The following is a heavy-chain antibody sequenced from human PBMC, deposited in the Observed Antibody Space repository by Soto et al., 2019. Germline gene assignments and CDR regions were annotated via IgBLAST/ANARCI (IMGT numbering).Heavy chain of an antibody. CDR3: TTEPISGSYEGGGVFDS. Sequence: GGSLRLSCAASGFTFSNAWMSWVRQAPGKGLEWVGRIKSKTDGGTTDYDAPVKGRFTISRDDSKNTLYLQMNSRKTEDTAVYYCTTEPISGSYEGGGVFDSWGQGTMVTVSS. V-gene: IGHV3-15*01. CDR1: GFTFSNAW. CDR2: IKSKTDGGTT. D-gene: IGHD1-26*01. J-gene: IGHJ3*02.